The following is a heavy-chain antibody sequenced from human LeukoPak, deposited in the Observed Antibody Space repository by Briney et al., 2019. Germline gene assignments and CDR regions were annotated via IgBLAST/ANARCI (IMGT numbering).Heavy chain of an antibody. V-gene: IGHV4-59*01. CDR2: IYYSGST. D-gene: IGHD6-13*01. Sequence: SETLSLTCTVSGGSISSYYWSWIRQPPGKGLEWIGYIYYSGSTNYNPSLKSRVTISVDTSKNQFSLKLSSVTAADTAVYYCAREIAAAGTFDYWGQGALVTVSS. CDR1: GGSISSYY. J-gene: IGHJ4*02. CDR3: AREIAAAGTFDY.